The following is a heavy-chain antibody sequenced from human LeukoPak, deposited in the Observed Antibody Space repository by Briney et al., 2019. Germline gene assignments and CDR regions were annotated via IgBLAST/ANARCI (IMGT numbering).Heavy chain of an antibody. CDR2: ISGSGGST. V-gene: IGHV3-23*01. CDR3: AKDQGVLMAIVVVPFDY. D-gene: IGHD3-22*01. Sequence: GGSLRLSCAASGFTFSSYAMSWVRQAPGKGLEWVSAISGSGGSTYYADSVKGRFTISRDNSKNTLYLQMNSLRAEDTAVYYCAKDQGVLMAIVVVPFDYWGQGTLVTVSS. J-gene: IGHJ4*02. CDR1: GFTFSSYA.